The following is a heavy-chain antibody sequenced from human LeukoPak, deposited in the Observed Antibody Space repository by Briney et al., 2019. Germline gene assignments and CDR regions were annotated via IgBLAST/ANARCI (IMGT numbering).Heavy chain of an antibody. Sequence: ASLKVSCKAAGYTFTGHYMHWVRQAPGQGLEWMGGINPHRGGTNYAHTVQGRVTMTRDTYISTAYMELSRLRSDDTAVYYCARDRVVVTNWFDPGGEGTLVTVS. CDR1: GYTFTGHY. V-gene: IGHV1-2*02. CDR3: ARDRVVVTNWFDP. CDR2: INPHRGGT. J-gene: IGHJ5*02. D-gene: IGHD2-15*01.